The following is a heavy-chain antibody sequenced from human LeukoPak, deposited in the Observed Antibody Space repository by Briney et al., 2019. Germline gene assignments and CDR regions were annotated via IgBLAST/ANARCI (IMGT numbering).Heavy chain of an antibody. CDR3: AKDRSSGWYGGEYFQH. CDR2: ISSSGSTI. CDR1: GFTFSDYY. J-gene: IGHJ1*01. V-gene: IGHV3-11*01. Sequence: GGSLRLSCAASGFTFSDYYMSWIRQAPGKGLEWVSYISSSGSTIYYADSVKGRFTISRDNAKNSLYLQMNSLRAEDTAVYYCAKDRSSGWYGGEYFQHWGQGTLVTVSS. D-gene: IGHD6-19*01.